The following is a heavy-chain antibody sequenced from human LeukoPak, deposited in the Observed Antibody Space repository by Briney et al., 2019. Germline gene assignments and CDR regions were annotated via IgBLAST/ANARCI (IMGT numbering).Heavy chain of an antibody. J-gene: IGHJ5*02. CDR1: GGSISSSLYY. CDR2: IYYSGST. Sequence: PSETLSLTCTVSGGSISSSLYYWAWIRQPPGKGLEWIGSIYYSGSTYYNPSLKSRVTISVDTSKNQFSLKLGSVTAADTAVYYCATLTGTTMRNWFDPWGQGTLVTVSS. CDR3: ATLTGTTMRNWFDP. V-gene: IGHV4-39*01. D-gene: IGHD1-7*01.